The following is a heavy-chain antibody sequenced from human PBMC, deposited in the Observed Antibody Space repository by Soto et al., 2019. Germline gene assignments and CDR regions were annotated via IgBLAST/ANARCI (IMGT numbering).Heavy chain of an antibody. Sequence: QVQLVESGGGVVQPGRSLRLSCAASGFTFSSYAMHWVRQAPGKGLEWVAVISYDGSNKYYADSVKGRLTISRDNSKNTLFLQMNSLRAEDTAVYYCARVGRLHYFDYWGQGTLVTGST. CDR1: GFTFSSYA. CDR3: ARVGRLHYFDY. V-gene: IGHV3-30-3*01. D-gene: IGHD4-17*01. CDR2: ISYDGSNK. J-gene: IGHJ4*02.